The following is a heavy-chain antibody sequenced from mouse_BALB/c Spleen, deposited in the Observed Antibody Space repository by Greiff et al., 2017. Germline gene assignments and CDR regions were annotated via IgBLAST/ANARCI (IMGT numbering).Heavy chain of an antibody. D-gene: IGHD1-1*01. V-gene: IGHV1-7*01. Sequence: QVHVKQSGAELAKPGASVKMSCKASGYTFTSYWMHWVKQRPGQGLEWIGYINPSTGYTEYNQKFKDKATLTADKSSSTAYMQLSSLTSEDSAVYYCASPYYYDRRGYFDVWGAGTTVTVAS. CDR2: INPSTGYT. J-gene: IGHJ1*01. CDR3: ASPYYYDRRGYFDV. CDR1: GYTFTSYW.